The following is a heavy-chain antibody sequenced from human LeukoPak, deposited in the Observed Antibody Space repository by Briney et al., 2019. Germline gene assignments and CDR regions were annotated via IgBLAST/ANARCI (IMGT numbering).Heavy chain of an antibody. CDR3: ATAGYSGYDGIRYYFDY. CDR1: GYTLTELS. Sequence: GASVKVSCKVSGYTLTELSMHWVRQAPGKGLEWMGCFDPEDGETIYAQKFQGRVTMTEDTSTDTAYMELSSLRSEDTAVYYCATAGYSGYDGIRYYFDYWGQGTLVTVSS. V-gene: IGHV1-24*01. D-gene: IGHD5-12*01. J-gene: IGHJ4*02. CDR2: FDPEDGET.